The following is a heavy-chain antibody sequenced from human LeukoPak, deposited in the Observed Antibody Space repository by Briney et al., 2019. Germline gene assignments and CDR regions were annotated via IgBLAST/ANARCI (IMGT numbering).Heavy chain of an antibody. Sequence: PSETLSLTCTVSGGSISSYYWSWIRQPPGKGLEWIGYIYSSGSTNYNPSLKSRVTMSVDTSKNQFSLKLSSVTAADTAVYYCAREYGSIEMATTQVPHPYYYYYMDVWGKGTTVTVSS. CDR3: AREYGSIEMATTQVPHPYYYYYMDV. CDR1: GGSISSYY. D-gene: IGHD5-24*01. V-gene: IGHV4-59*12. CDR2: IYSSGST. J-gene: IGHJ6*03.